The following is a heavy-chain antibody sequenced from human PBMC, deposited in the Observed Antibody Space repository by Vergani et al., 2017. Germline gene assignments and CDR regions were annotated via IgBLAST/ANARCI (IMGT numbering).Heavy chain of an antibody. CDR1: GFTVSSNY. J-gene: IGHJ6*03. V-gene: IGHV3-23*04. D-gene: IGHD6-13*01. Sequence: EVQLVETGGGLIQPGGSLRLSCAASGFTVSSNYMSWVRQAPGKGLEWVSAISGSGGSTYYADSVKGRFTISRDNSKNTLYLQMNSLRAEDTAVYYCAKNNRVRGQQLVRDYYYYYMDVWGKGTTVTVSS. CDR3: AKNNRVRGQQLVRDYYYYYMDV. CDR2: ISGSGGST.